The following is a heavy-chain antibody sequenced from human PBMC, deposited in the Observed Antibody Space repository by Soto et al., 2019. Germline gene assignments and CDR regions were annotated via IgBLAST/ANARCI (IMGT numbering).Heavy chain of an antibody. D-gene: IGHD5-18*01. V-gene: IGHV3-15*01. J-gene: IGHJ4*02. CDR1: GLTFSNVW. CDR3: AITAMINRDSSTSFDY. CDR2: IKSKSDGETG. Sequence: PGGSLRLSCAASGLTFSNVWMTWVRQAPGKGLEWVGRIKSKSDGETGDVAAPVKARFTISRDDSKNTVFLEMNSLKSEDTALYYCAITAMINRDSSTSFDYWGRGTQVTVSS.